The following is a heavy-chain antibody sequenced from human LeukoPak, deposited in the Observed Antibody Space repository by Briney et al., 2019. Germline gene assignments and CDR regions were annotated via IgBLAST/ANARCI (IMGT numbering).Heavy chain of an antibody. Sequence: PSETLSLTCAVYGGSFSAYYWSWIRQPPGKGLEWIGEINHSGSTHYNPSLKSRVTISVDTSKNQFSLKLSSVTAADTAVYYCARRAVANWFDPWGQGTLVTVSS. CDR1: GGSFSAYY. D-gene: IGHD6-19*01. CDR3: ARRAVANWFDP. CDR2: INHSGST. V-gene: IGHV4-34*01. J-gene: IGHJ5*02.